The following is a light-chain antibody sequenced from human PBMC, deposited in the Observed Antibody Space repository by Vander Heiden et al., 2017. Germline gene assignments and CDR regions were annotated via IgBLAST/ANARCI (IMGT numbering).Light chain of an antibody. Sequence: DIQITQSPPSLSASVGDRVTITCRASQSISSYLNWYQQKPGKDPKLLIYAASSLQSGGPSRFSGSGYGTDFTLTISSRQPEDFAAYYCQQNDSTPLYTFGQGTKLEIK. V-gene: IGKV1-39*01. J-gene: IGKJ2*01. CDR1: QSISSY. CDR3: QQNDSTPLYT. CDR2: AAS.